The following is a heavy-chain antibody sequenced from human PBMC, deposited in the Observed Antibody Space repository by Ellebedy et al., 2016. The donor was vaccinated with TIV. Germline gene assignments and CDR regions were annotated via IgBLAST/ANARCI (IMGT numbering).Heavy chain of an antibody. Sequence: GESLKISCKGSGYRFASYWIGWVRQMPGKDLEWMGIIYRGESDTKYSPSFQGQVTISADKSISTAYLPWGSLKASDTAMYYCARRIAAAGTDGFDIWGQGTMLTVSP. CDR3: ARRIAAAGTDGFDI. V-gene: IGHV5-51*01. CDR2: IYRGESDT. D-gene: IGHD6-13*01. J-gene: IGHJ3*02. CDR1: GYRFASYW.